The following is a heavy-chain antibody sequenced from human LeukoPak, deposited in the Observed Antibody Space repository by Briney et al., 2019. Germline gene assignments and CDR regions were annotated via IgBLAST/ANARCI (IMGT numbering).Heavy chain of an antibody. J-gene: IGHJ4*02. CDR3: ARVRFLEWLGPAAWVYFDY. D-gene: IGHD3-3*01. CDR2: IYYSGST. Sequence: SETLSLTCTVSGGSISGNNYFWGWIRQPPGKGLEWIGSIYYSGSTYYNPSLKRRVTISVDTSKNQFSLKLSSVTAADTAVYYCARVRFLEWLGPAAWVYFDYWGQGTLVTVSS. V-gene: IGHV4-39*07. CDR1: GGSISGNNYF.